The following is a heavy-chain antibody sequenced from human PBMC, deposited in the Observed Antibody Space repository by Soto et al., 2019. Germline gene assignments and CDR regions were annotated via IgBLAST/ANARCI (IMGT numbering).Heavy chain of an antibody. Sequence: EVQLVESGGGLVQPGGSLKLSCAASGFTFSGSAMHWVRQASGKGLEWVGRIRSKANSYATADAASVKGRFTISRDDSKNTAYLQMNSLKTEDTAVYYCSAQYCSGGSCSGDWGQGTLVTVSS. V-gene: IGHV3-73*01. J-gene: IGHJ4*02. CDR1: GFTFSGSA. CDR3: SAQYCSGGSCSGD. D-gene: IGHD2-15*01. CDR2: IRSKANSYAT.